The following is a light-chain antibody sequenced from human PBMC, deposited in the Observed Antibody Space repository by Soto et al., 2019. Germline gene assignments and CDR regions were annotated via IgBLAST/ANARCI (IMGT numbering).Light chain of an antibody. CDR2: WAS. J-gene: IGKJ4*01. CDR3: QQYYSNPELT. Sequence: DIVMTQSPDSLSVSLGERATINCKSSQSVLYSSNNKNFLAWYQQKPGHPPKLLFYWASTRASGVPARFSGSGSGTDFTLTISSLQAEDVAVYYCQQYYSNPELTFGGGTKVDIK. CDR1: QSVLYSSNNKNF. V-gene: IGKV4-1*01.